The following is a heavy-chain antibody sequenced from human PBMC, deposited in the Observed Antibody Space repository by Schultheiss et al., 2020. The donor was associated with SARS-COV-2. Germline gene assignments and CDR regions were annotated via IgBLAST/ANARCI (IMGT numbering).Heavy chain of an antibody. J-gene: IGHJ4*02. CDR2: INSDGSST. D-gene: IGHD2-2*02. CDR3: AKRGKAAHCSSTSCYTGNDFDY. V-gene: IGHV3-23*01. Sequence: GGSLRLSCAASGFTFSSYAMSWVRQAPGKGLEWVSRINSDGSSTSYADSVKGRFTVSRDNAGNTLYLQMNSLRAEDTAVYYCAKRGKAAHCSSTSCYTGNDFDYWGQGTLVTVSS. CDR1: GFTFSSYA.